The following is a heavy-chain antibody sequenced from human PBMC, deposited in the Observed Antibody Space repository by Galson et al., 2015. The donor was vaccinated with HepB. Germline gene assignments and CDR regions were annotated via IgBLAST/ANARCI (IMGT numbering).Heavy chain of an antibody. CDR2: INSDGSST. CDR1: GFTFSSYW. J-gene: IGHJ4*02. D-gene: IGHD3-10*01. CDR3: ARAGRWFGESLDY. Sequence: SLRLSCAASGFTFSSYWMHWVRQAPGKGLVWVSRINSDGSSTSYADSVKGRFTISRDNAKNTLYLQMNSLRAEDTAVYYCARAGRWFGESLDYWGQGTLVTVSS. V-gene: IGHV3-74*01.